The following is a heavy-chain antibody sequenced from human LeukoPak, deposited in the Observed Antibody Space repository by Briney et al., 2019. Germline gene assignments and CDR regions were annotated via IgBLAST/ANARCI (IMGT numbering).Heavy chain of an antibody. Sequence: GGSLTLSWAAAAFTLSSNAMSWDRQAQGGWLEWVGASSGSGGSTYYAGSVKGRFTISRDNSKNTLYLQMNSLRAGDTAVYYCAKVGIAVGVALDYWGQGTLVTVSS. CDR2: SSGSGGST. CDR3: AKVGIAVGVALDY. J-gene: IGHJ4*02. V-gene: IGHV3-23*01. CDR1: AFTLSSNA. D-gene: IGHD6-19*01.